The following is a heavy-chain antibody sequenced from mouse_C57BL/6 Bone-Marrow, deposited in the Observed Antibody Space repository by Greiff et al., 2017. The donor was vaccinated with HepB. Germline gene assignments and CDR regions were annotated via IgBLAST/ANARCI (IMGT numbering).Heavy chain of an antibody. CDR3: ARRGVVATSYWYFDV. D-gene: IGHD1-1*01. V-gene: IGHV1-72*01. CDR2: IDPTSGGT. Sequence: QVQLQQPGAELVKPGASVKLSCKASGYTFTSYWMHWVKQRPGRGLEWIGRIDPTSGGTKYNEKFKSKATLTVDKPSSTAYMQLSSLTSEDSAVYYCARRGVVATSYWYFDVWGTGTTVTVSS. J-gene: IGHJ1*03. CDR1: GYTFTSYW.